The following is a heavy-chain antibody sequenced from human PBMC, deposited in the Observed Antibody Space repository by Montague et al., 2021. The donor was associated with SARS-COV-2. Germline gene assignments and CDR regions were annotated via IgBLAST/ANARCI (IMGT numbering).Heavy chain of an antibody. CDR2: IYYSGST. D-gene: IGHD6-13*01. V-gene: IGHV4-39*07. J-gene: IGHJ6*02. CDR3: ARLGRQQLVRLSGMDV. Sequence: SETLSLTCTVSGGSISSSSYYWGWIRQPPGKGLEWIGSIYYSGSTYYXXXLKSRVTISVDTSKNQFSLKLSSVTAADTAVYYCARLGRQQLVRLSGMDVWGQGTTVTASS. CDR1: GGSISSSSYY.